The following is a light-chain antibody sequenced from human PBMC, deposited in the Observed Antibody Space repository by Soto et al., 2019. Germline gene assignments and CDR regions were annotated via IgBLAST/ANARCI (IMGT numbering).Light chain of an antibody. J-gene: IGLJ2*01. CDR1: NIGSKN. CDR3: QVWDSSTLGEV. CDR2: RDS. V-gene: IGLV3-9*01. Sequence: SYELTQPLSVSVALGQTARITCGGNNIGSKNVHWYQQKPGQAPVLVIYRDSNRPSGIPERFSGSNSGNTATLTISRAQAGDEADYYCQVWDSSTLGEVFGGGTKLTVL.